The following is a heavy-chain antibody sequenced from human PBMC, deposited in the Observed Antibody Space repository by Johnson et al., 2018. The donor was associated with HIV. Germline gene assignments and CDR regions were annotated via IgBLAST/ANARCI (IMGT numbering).Heavy chain of an antibody. CDR3: TKELGYYDSSGDAFDI. V-gene: IGHV3-15*01. D-gene: IGHD3-22*01. Sequence: MLLVESGGGLVKPGGSLRLSCAASGFTFSNAWMSWVRQAPGKGLEWVGRIKSKTDGGTTDYAAPVKGRFTISRDDSKHTLYMQMNSLKTEDTAGYYCTKELGYYDSSGDAFDIWGQGTMVTVSS. CDR1: GFTFSNAW. J-gene: IGHJ3*02. CDR2: IKSKTDGGTT.